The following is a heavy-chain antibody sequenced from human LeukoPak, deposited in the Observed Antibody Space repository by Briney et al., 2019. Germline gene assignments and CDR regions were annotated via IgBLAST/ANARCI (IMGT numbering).Heavy chain of an antibody. CDR3: ARGQHSSGYYLPN. CDR1: GGTFSSYA. CDR2: IIHILGTA. V-gene: IGHV1-69*13. Sequence: VTVSCKGSGGTFSSYAISGVGQAPGEGGEGMGGIIHILGTANYAQKFQGRVTITTHDSTTTAYMELSSLRSEDTAVYYCARGQHSSGYYLPNWGQGPLVTVSS. D-gene: IGHD3-22*01. J-gene: IGHJ4*02.